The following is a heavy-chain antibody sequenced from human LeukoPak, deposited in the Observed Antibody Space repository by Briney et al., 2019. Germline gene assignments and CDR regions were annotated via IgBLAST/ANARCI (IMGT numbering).Heavy chain of an antibody. D-gene: IGHD6-13*01. CDR1: GGSINSGSYY. CDR3: ARPHRRIAAAGFDY. V-gene: IGHV4-39*07. Sequence: PSETLSLTCTVSGGSINSGSYYWSWIRQPPGKGLEWIGEIDHSGSTNYNPSLKSRVTISVDTSKNQFSLKLSSVTAADTAVYYCARPHRRIAAAGFDYWGQGTLVTVSS. J-gene: IGHJ4*02. CDR2: IDHSGST.